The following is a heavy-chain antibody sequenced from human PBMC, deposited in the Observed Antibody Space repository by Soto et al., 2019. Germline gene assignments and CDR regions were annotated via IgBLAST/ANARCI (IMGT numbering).Heavy chain of an antibody. Sequence: QMQLVESGGGVVQPGTSMRISCAASGFSFNSYGIHWVRQAPGKGLVWFAVISYDGSKTYYGESVKGRFTISRDNSKNALYLQMTGLRDEDPAVYYCAKAQASATLYYFYYMDLWGRGTTVTVSS. J-gene: IGHJ6*03. CDR2: ISYDGSKT. D-gene: IGHD2-21*01. CDR3: AKAQASATLYYFYYMDL. CDR1: GFSFNSYG. V-gene: IGHV3-30*18.